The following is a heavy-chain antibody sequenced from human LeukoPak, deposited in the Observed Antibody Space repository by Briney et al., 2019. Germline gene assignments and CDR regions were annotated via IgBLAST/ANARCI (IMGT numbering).Heavy chain of an antibody. CDR1: GFAFSSYG. D-gene: IGHD7-27*01. CDR2: LWYDGSNK. V-gene: IGHV3-33*01. CDR3: AAWGSGLDY. Sequence: GGSLRLSCAASGFAFSSYGMHWVRQAPGKGLEWVAVLWYDGSNKYYADSVKGRFTVSRDNSKNTLYLQMNSLRAEDTAVYYCAAWGSGLDYWGQGTLVTVSP. J-gene: IGHJ4*02.